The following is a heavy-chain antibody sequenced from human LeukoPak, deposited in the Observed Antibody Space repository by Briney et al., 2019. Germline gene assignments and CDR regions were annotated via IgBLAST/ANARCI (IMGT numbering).Heavy chain of an antibody. Sequence: GASVKVSCKASGYTFTSYGISWVRQAPGQGLEWMGIITPSGGITSYAQKFQGRVTMTRDTSTSTVYMELSSLRSEDTAVYYCARSVEDLHPLDYWGQGTLVTVSS. CDR1: GYTFTSYG. J-gene: IGHJ4*02. CDR3: ARSVEDLHPLDY. CDR2: ITPSGGIT. D-gene: IGHD3-10*01. V-gene: IGHV1-46*01.